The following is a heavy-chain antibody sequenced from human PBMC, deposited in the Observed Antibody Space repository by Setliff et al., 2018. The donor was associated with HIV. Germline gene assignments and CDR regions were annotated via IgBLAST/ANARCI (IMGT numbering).Heavy chain of an antibody. J-gene: IGHJ4*02. CDR1: GDSINNYY. D-gene: IGHD6-6*01. CDR3: ARGLATSSRSSLVY. V-gene: IGHV4-59*01. Sequence: SETRSLTCTVSGDSINNYYWTWIRQPPGKGLEWIGYIYHSGGTKYNPSLESRVTISVDTSKKHFSLNLSSVTAADTAVYYCARGLATSSRSSLVYWGQGILVTVS. CDR2: IYHSGGT.